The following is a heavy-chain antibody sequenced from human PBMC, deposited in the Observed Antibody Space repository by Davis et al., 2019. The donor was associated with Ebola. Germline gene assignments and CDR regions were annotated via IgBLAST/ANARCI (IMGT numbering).Heavy chain of an antibody. CDR1: GGSISSSSYY. CDR2: IYYSGST. V-gene: IGHV4-39*07. J-gene: IGHJ4*02. CDR3: ARVRGYSGYGRFDY. D-gene: IGHD5-12*01. Sequence: SETLSLTCTVSGGSISSSSYYWGWIRQPPGKGLEWIGSIYYSGSTNYNPSLKSRVTISVDTSKNQFSLKLSSVTAADTAVYYCARVRGYSGYGRFDYWGQGTLVTVSS.